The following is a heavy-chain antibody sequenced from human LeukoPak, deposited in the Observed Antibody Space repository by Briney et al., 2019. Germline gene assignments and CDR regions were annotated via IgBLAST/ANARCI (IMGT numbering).Heavy chain of an antibody. Sequence: SETLSLTCTVSGYSISSGHYWGWIRQPPGKGLEWIGSIYYSGSTYYNPSLKSRVTISVDTSKNQFSLKLSSVTAADTAVYYCARDLPQFDPWGQGTLVTVSS. CDR3: ARDLPQFDP. CDR1: GYSISSGHY. CDR2: IYYSGST. J-gene: IGHJ5*02. V-gene: IGHV4-38-2*02.